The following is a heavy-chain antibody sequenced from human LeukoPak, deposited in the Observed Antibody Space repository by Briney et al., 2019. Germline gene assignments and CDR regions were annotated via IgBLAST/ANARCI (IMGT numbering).Heavy chain of an antibody. Sequence: GGSLRLSCAASGLTFDSYSMNWVRQAPGKGLEWISYISSSGTSIYYADSVKGRFTVSRDNAKNSLYLHMNSLRVEDTAVYYCARGDFDCWGQGTLVTVSS. CDR2: ISSSGTSI. CDR3: ARGDFDC. V-gene: IGHV3-48*01. CDR1: GLTFDSYS. J-gene: IGHJ4*02.